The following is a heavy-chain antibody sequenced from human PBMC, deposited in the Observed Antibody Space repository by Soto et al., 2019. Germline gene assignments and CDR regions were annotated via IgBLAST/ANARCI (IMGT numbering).Heavy chain of an antibody. V-gene: IGHV1-8*01. CDR2: MNPNSGNT. J-gene: IGHJ6*03. Sequence: ASVKVSCKASGYTFTSYDINWVRQAAGQGLEWMGWMNPNSGNTGYAQKFQGRVTMTRNTSISTAYMELSSLRSEDTAVYYCARVYSTTWRSIEAYHYYYMEVWGKGTTVTVLL. CDR1: GYTFTSYD. D-gene: IGHD6-13*01. CDR3: ARVYSTTWRSIEAYHYYYMEV.